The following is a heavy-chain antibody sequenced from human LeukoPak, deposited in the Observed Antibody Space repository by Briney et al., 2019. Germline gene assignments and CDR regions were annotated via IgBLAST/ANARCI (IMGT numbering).Heavy chain of an antibody. V-gene: IGHV1-24*01. D-gene: IGHD3/OR15-3a*01. Sequence: GASVKVSCKVSGYSLTEVCIKWVRQAPGKGPEWMAGFHTVDGDIIYAQKFKGRVTVTEDTSTDTSYMELTSLRSEDTAVYYCAADPGLKRYDLWSGYYTGRFDPWGLGTHVTVSS. CDR2: FHTVDGDI. CDR3: AADPGLKRYDLWSGYYTGRFDP. J-gene: IGHJ5*02. CDR1: GYSLTEVC.